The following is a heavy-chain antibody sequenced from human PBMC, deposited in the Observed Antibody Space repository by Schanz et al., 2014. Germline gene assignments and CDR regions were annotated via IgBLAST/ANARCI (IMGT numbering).Heavy chain of an antibody. CDR2: IYYSGST. CDR1: RHSFSSSNW. J-gene: IGHJ3*02. Sequence: QVQLQESGPGLVKPSETLSLTCVVSRHSFSSSNWWGWIRQPTGKGLEWIGYIYYSGSTYYNPSLKSRVTKSVGTAKDQFSLNLSPSTAADPAVYYWGRDRGHGDLPGDIWGQGTMVTVSS. D-gene: IGHD4-17*01. V-gene: IGHV4-28*03. CDR3: GRDRGHGDLPGDI.